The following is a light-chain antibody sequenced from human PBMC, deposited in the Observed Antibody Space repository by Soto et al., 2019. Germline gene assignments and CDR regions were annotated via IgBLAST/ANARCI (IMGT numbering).Light chain of an antibody. CDR3: QQYGRSPLFT. V-gene: IGKV3-20*01. CDR2: GAS. J-gene: IGKJ3*01. CDR1: HSVISDY. Sequence: IVLTQSPGTLSLSPGETATLSCRASHSVISDYLSWYQQKPGQPPRLLIYGASNRATGIPDRFSGSGSGTDFTLTISRLEPEDFGMYYCQQYGRSPLFTFGPGPRVDFK.